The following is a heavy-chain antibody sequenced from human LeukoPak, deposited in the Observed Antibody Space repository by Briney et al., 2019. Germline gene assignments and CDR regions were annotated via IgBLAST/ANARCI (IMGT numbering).Heavy chain of an antibody. CDR2: IRHDGNAK. V-gene: IGHV3-7*01. Sequence: GGSLRLSCAASGFAFSDFWMSWVRQVPGKGLEWVANIRHDGNAKNYVPSVRGRFTISRDNAKNSLYLQMNSLTVEDTAVYYCATSHDSAGNDWGQGTLVTVSS. D-gene: IGHD2-15*01. CDR1: GFAFSDFW. CDR3: ATSHDSAGND. J-gene: IGHJ4*02.